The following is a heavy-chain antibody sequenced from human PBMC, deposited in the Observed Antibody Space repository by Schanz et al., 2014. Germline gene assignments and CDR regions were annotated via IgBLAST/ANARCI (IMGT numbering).Heavy chain of an antibody. J-gene: IGHJ4*01. D-gene: IGHD3-22*01. CDR1: GGTFSSFA. CDR2: IIPILDIT. Sequence: QVQLVQSGAEVKKPGSSVKVSCKASGGTFSSFAIFWVRQAPGQGLEWMGTIIPILDITNYAQKFQGRVTITADKSTSTAYMELSNLRSEDTAVYYCARAGQDYSDSSGYATYYFGNWGHGTLVTVSS. CDR3: ARAGQDYSDSSGYATYYFGN. V-gene: IGHV1-69*04.